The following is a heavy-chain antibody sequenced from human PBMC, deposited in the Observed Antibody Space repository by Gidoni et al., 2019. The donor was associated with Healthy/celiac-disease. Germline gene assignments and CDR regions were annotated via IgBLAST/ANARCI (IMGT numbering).Heavy chain of an antibody. CDR2: ISWNSGSI. D-gene: IGHD3-10*01. V-gene: IGHV3-9*01. Sequence: EVQLVESGGGLVQPGRSLRLSCAASGFTFDDYAIPWVRQAPGKGLEWVSGISWNSGSIGYADSVKGRFTISRDNAKNSLYLQMNSLRAEDTALYYCAKGGLRNQGFGELGESYYYYYMDVWGKGTTVTVSS. CDR3: AKGGLRNQGFGELGESYYYYYMDV. J-gene: IGHJ6*03. CDR1: GFTFDDYA.